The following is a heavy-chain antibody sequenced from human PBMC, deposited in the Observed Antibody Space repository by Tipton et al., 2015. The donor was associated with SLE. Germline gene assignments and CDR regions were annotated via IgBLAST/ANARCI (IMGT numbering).Heavy chain of an antibody. CDR1: GFTFNNYA. CDR3: AKAQGVIVPNDAFDF. Sequence: SLRLSCTASGFTFNNYAMNWVRQAPGKGLEWVSGISGSGDSTYSGDSVQGRFTISRDNSKKTLYLQMNSLRVEDTAIYYCAKAQGVIVPNDAFDFGGQGTMVTVSS. D-gene: IGHD2/OR15-2a*01. J-gene: IGHJ3*01. V-gene: IGHV3-23*01. CDR2: ISGSGDST.